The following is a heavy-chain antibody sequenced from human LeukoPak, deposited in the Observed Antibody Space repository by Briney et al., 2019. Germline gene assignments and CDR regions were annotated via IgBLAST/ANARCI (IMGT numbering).Heavy chain of an antibody. CDR2: SRNKAKSYTT. V-gene: IGHV3-72*01. Sequence: GGSLRFSCAVSGFTFIDHFLDWVRQAQGKGLEWVGRSRNKAKSYTTEYAASVKGRFTISRDDSKNSLYLQMNNLRTEDTAVYYCVRVGSVAGSDYLDYWGQGTLVTVSS. D-gene: IGHD6-19*01. CDR1: GFTFIDHF. CDR3: VRVGSVAGSDYLDY. J-gene: IGHJ4*02.